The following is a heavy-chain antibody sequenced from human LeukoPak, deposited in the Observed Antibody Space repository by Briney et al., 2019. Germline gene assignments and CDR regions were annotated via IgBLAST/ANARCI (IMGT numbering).Heavy chain of an antibody. CDR2: ISSSSSYI. V-gene: IGHV3-21*01. D-gene: IGHD5-12*01. J-gene: IGHJ4*02. CDR1: GFTFSSYS. CDR3: ARQGGDSGYDHYFDY. Sequence: TGGSLRLSCAASGFTFSSYSMNWVRQAPGKGPEWVSSISSSSSYIYYADSVKGRFTISRDNAKNSLYLQMNSLRAEDTAVYYCARQGGDSGYDHYFDYWGQGTLVTVSS.